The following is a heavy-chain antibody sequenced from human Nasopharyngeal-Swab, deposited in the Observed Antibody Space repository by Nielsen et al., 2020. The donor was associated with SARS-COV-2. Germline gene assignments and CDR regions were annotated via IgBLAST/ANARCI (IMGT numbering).Heavy chain of an antibody. D-gene: IGHD6-19*01. Sequence: GESLKISCAASGFTFSSYGMHWVRQAPGKGPEWVAVIWYDGSNKYYADSVKGRFTISRDNSKNTLYLQMNSLRAEDTAVYYCAREYSSGWYIFDYWGQGTLVTVSS. CDR3: AREYSSGWYIFDY. V-gene: IGHV3-33*01. CDR2: IWYDGSNK. J-gene: IGHJ4*02. CDR1: GFTFSSYG.